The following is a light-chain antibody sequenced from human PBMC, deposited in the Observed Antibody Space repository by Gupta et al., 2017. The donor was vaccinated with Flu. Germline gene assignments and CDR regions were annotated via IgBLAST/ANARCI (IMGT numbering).Light chain of an antibody. V-gene: IGKV1-5*03. J-gene: IGKJ1*01. CDR2: KAS. CDR3: QQDNSYLWT. Sequence: DIQMTQSPSTLSASVGDRVTITCRASQSISSWLAWYQQKPGKAPKLLIYKASSGESGVPSRFSGSGSGTEFTLTISSLQPDDFATYYCQQDNSYLWTFGQGTKVEIK. CDR1: QSISSW.